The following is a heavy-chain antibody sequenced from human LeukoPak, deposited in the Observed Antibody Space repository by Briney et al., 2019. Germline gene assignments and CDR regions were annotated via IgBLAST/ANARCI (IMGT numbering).Heavy chain of an antibody. D-gene: IGHD3-3*01. CDR2: INHSGST. V-gene: IGHV4-34*01. Sequence: TSETLSLTCAVYGGSFGGYYWSWIRQPPGKGLEWIGEINHSGSTNYNPSLKSRVTISVDTSKNQFSLKLSSVTAADTAVYYCARVAGYYDFWSGYYTGFDYWGQGTLVTVSS. J-gene: IGHJ4*02. CDR1: GGSFGGYY. CDR3: ARVAGYYDFWSGYYTGFDY.